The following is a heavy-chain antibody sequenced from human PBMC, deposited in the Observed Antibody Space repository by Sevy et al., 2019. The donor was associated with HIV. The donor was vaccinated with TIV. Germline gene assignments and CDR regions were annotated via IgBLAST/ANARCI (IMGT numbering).Heavy chain of an antibody. CDR3: AGENAWGRGYS. CDR1: GGSITSLY. CDR2: IYYNGHI. V-gene: IGHV4-59*08. D-gene: IGHD1-26*01. Sequence: SETLSLTCTVSGGSITSLYWNWIRQPPGKGLEWIANIYYNGHINYNPSLKSRVTLSLDSSKNQFSLRLSSVTAADTSMYYCAGENAWGRGYSWGQGTLVTVSS. J-gene: IGHJ4*02.